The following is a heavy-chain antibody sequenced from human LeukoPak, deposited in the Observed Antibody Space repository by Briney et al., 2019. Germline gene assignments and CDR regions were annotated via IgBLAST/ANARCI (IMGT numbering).Heavy chain of an antibody. J-gene: IGHJ4*02. CDR2: IYYSGST. CDR1: GGSISSDY. D-gene: IGHD6-13*01. V-gene: IGHV4-59*01. Sequence: SETLSLTCTVSGGSISSDYWSCIRQPPGKVLEWIGYIYYSGSTNYNPSLKSRVTRSLDTSNNQFSLQLSSVTAAATAVYYCAREGRWYGGGLFDYWGKGTMVTVST. CDR3: AREGRWYGGGLFDY.